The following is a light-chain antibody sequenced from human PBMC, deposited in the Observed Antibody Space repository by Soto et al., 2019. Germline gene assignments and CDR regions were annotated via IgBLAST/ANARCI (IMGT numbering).Light chain of an antibody. CDR3: ATWDGSLPGEV. J-gene: IGLJ2*01. Sequence: QSVLTQSPSVSAAPGQTVTISCSGSSSNIGNNYVSWYQQLPGTAPKLLIYDNNKRPSGIPDRFSGSKSGTSGTLDITGLKTGDEADYYCATWDGSLPGEVFGGGTKLTVL. CDR1: SSNIGNNY. V-gene: IGLV1-51*01. CDR2: DNN.